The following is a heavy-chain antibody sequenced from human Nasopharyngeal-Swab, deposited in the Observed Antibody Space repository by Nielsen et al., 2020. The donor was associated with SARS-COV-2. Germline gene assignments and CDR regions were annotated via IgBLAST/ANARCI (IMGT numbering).Heavy chain of an antibody. CDR3: ARGVTLVRGGLGMDV. CDR1: GFTFSSYW. CDR2: INSDGSST. D-gene: IGHD3-10*01. Sequence: GGSLRLSCAASGFTFSSYWMHWVRQAPGKGLVWVSRINSDGSSTSYADSVKGRFTISRDNAKNSLYLQMNSLRAEDTAVYYCARGVTLVRGGLGMDVWGQGTTVTVSS. V-gene: IGHV3-74*01. J-gene: IGHJ6*02.